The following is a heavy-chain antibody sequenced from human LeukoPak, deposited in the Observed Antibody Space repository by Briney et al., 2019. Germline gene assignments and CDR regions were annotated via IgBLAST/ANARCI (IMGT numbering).Heavy chain of an antibody. CDR1: GFTFSSYS. D-gene: IGHD6-13*01. Sequence: GGSLRLSCAASGFTFSSYSMNWVRQAPGKGLEWVSSIRYGSTYIYYADSVQGRFTISRDNAKNSLYLQMNSLRAEDTALYYCARGPTLIAAAGPYYFAYWGQGTLVTVSS. CDR2: IRYGSTYI. CDR3: ARGPTLIAAAGPYYFAY. V-gene: IGHV3-21*01. J-gene: IGHJ4*02.